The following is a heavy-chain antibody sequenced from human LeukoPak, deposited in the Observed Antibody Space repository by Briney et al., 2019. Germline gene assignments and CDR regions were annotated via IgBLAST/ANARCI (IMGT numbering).Heavy chain of an antibody. CDR1: GGTFSSYA. CDR2: IIPIFGTA. V-gene: IGHV1-69*05. J-gene: IGHJ3*02. D-gene: IGHD3-22*01. CDR3: AGGERDYYDSSVGGAFDI. Sequence: ASVKVSCRASGGTFSSYAISWVRQAPGQGLEWMGGIIPIFGTANYAQKFQGRVTITTDESTSTAYMELSSLRSEDTAVYYCAGGERDYYDSSVGGAFDIWGQGTMVTVSS.